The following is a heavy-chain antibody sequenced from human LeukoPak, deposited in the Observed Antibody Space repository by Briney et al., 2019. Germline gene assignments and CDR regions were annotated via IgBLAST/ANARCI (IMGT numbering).Heavy chain of an antibody. CDR2: INPSGGST. D-gene: IGHD2-15*01. J-gene: IGHJ6*03. CDR3: ARDVGVAVYYMDV. Sequence: ASVKVSCKASGYTFTSYHMHWVRQAPGQGLEWMGIINPSGGSTSYAQKFQGRVSMTRDTSTSTVYMELSSLRSEDTAVYYCARDVGVAVYYMDVWGKGPRSPSP. V-gene: IGHV1-46*01. CDR1: GYTFTSYH.